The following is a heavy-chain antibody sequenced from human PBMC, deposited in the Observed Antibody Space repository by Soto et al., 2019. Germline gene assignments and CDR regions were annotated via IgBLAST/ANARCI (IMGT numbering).Heavy chain of an antibody. Sequence: SETLSLTCAVTGDSITSIYHWAWIRQPPGRGLEWVASIYYSGSTYYNPSLKSRVTISVDTSKNQFSLKLSSVTAADTAVYYCARSFYDFWSGLDYWGQGTLVTVSS. CDR1: GDSITSIYH. D-gene: IGHD3-3*01. J-gene: IGHJ4*02. V-gene: IGHV4-38-2*01. CDR2: IYYSGST. CDR3: ARSFYDFWSGLDY.